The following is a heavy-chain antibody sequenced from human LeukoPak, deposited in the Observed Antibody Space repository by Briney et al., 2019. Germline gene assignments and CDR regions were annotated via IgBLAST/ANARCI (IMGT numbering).Heavy chain of an antibody. CDR3: ARDEVVVAATPHYYYYMDV. J-gene: IGHJ6*03. Sequence: GASVKVSCKASGYTFTGYYMHWVRQAPGQGLEWMGWINPNSGGTNYAQKFQGRVTMTRDTSINTAYMELSRLRSDDTAVYYCARDEVVVAATPHYYYYMDVWGKGTTVTVSS. D-gene: IGHD2-15*01. CDR2: INPNSGGT. V-gene: IGHV1-2*02. CDR1: GYTFTGYY.